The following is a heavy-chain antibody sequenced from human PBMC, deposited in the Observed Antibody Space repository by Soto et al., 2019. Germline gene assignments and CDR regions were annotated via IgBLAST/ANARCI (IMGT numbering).Heavy chain of an antibody. D-gene: IGHD1-26*01. J-gene: IGHJ4*02. V-gene: IGHV4-30-4*01. CDR1: GGSISSGNYY. CDR3: ATIGASATGLYYFDY. Sequence: QVQLQESGPGLVKPSQTLSLTCTVSGGSISSGNYYWSWIRQPPGKGLEWIGFISYGGSTYYNASLKSRVTISVDTSKNQFSLTLNSVTAADTAVYYCATIGASATGLYYFDYWGQGPLVTVSS. CDR2: ISYGGST.